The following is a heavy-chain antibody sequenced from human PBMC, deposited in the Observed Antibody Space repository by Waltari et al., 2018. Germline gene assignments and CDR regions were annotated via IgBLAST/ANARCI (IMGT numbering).Heavy chain of an antibody. CDR3: ARVGYNWNYPTLYYFDY. CDR1: GFTFSSYS. D-gene: IGHD1-7*01. J-gene: IGHJ4*02. V-gene: IGHV3-48*01. Sequence: EVQLVESGGGLVQPGGSLRLSCAASGFTFSSYSMNWVRQAPGKGLEWVSYISSSSSTIYYADSVKGRFTISRDNAKNSLYLQMNSLRAEDTAVYYCARVGYNWNYPTLYYFDYWGQGTLVTVSS. CDR2: ISSSSSTI.